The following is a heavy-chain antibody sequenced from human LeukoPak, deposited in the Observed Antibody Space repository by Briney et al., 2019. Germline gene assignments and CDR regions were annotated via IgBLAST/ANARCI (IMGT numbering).Heavy chain of an antibody. Sequence: PGGSLRLSCAASGFTFSYYLMSWVRQAPGKRLEWVANIKQDGSEKYYVDSVKGRFTISRENGRNSLYLQMNSLRAEDTAVFYCARVPNTMLRGVITLMDVWGQGTTVTVSS. CDR1: GFTFSYYL. J-gene: IGHJ6*02. V-gene: IGHV3-7*01. D-gene: IGHD3-10*01. CDR2: IKQDGSEK. CDR3: ARVPNTMLRGVITLMDV.